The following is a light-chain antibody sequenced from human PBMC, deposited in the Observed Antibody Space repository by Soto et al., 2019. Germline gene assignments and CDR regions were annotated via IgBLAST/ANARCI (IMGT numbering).Light chain of an antibody. CDR3: QRYGG. CDR2: AAS. V-gene: IGKV1-39*02. J-gene: IGKJ1*01. Sequence: DIQMTQYTSSLSASVGDRVTITCRASQSISSYLNWYQQKPGKAPMLLIYAASSLQSGVPSRFSGSGSGTDFTLTISRLEPEDIAVYYCQRYGGFGQGTKVDI. CDR1: QSISSY.